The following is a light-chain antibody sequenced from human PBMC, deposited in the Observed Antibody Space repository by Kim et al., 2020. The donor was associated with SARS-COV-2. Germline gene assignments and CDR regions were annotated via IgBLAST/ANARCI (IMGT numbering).Light chain of an antibody. CDR2: GKN. CDR1: SLSRSS. CDR3: TSRAGSGHRLV. Sequence: ALGRAVRLTCHGDSLSRSSASWFPQTPGQAPVLVVYGKNNRPSGLPARFSGSRSGTPASLTITGAQAEDEAAYSCTSRAGSGHRLVFGGGTQLTVL. V-gene: IGLV3-19*01. J-gene: IGLJ2*01.